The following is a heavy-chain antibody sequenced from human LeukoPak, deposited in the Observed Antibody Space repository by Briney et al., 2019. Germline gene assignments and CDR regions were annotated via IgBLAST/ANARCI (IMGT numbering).Heavy chain of an antibody. D-gene: IGHD5-12*01. CDR2: IYSGGST. CDR3: AREKWLRLQD. J-gene: IGHJ4*02. V-gene: IGHV3-53*01. Sequence: GGSLRLSCAASGFTVSSNYMSWVRQAPGTGLEWVSVIYSGGSTYYADSVKGRFTISRDNSKNTLYLQMNSLRAEDTAVYYCAREKWLRLQDWGQGTLVTVSS. CDR1: GFTVSSNY.